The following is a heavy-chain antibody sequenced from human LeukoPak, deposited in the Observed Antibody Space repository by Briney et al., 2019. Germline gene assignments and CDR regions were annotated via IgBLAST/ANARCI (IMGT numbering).Heavy chain of an antibody. D-gene: IGHD3-16*01. Sequence: GGTLRLSCAASGFMFRNHGMNWVRQAPGKGLEWVSSVSTSGVGTYYADSVRGRFTISRDNSKNTVFLQMNSLRAEDSAVYYCAKDYAVGSIDYWGQGTLVTVSS. CDR3: AKDYAVGSIDY. V-gene: IGHV3-23*01. CDR1: GFMFRNHG. J-gene: IGHJ4*02. CDR2: VSTSGVGT.